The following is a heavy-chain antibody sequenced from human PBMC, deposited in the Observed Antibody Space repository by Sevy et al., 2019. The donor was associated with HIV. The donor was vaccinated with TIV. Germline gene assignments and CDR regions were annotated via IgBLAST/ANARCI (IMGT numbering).Heavy chain of an antibody. Sequence: GGSLSLSCAATGFTFGNYAMHWVRRAPGKGMEGVAIIWSDGAYQYHGDSVKGRFTISRDNSKNTLYLQMNNVRVEDTAVYYCARGGYYYDNAAYYALDSWGQGTLVTVSS. V-gene: IGHV3-33*01. D-gene: IGHD3-22*01. CDR1: GFTFGNYA. J-gene: IGHJ4*02. CDR2: IWSDGAYQ. CDR3: ARGGYYYDNAAYYALDS.